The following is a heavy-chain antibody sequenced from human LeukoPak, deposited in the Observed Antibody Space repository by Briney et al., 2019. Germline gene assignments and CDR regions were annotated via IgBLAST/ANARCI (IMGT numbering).Heavy chain of an antibody. CDR2: ISWNSGSI. J-gene: IGHJ4*02. Sequence: PGRSLRLSCAASGFTFDDYAMHWVRQAPGKGLEWVSGISWNSGSIGYADSVKGRFTISRDNAKNSLYLQMNSLRAEDTALYYCAKAGSEGGDYWGQGTLVTVSS. D-gene: IGHD1-14*01. V-gene: IGHV3-9*01. CDR3: AKAGSEGGDY. CDR1: GFTFDDYA.